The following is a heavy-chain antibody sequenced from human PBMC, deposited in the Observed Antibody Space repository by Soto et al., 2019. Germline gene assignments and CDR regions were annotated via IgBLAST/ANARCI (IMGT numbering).Heavy chain of an antibody. CDR1: GFTFSSYA. Sequence: EVQLLESGGGLVQPGGSLRLSCAASGFTFSSYAMSWVRQAPGKGLEWVSAISGSGGSTYYADSVKGRFTISRDNSKNTLYLQMTSLRAEDTAVYYCAKDLRAYCSGGSCGSFYYWGQGTLVTVSS. D-gene: IGHD2-15*01. J-gene: IGHJ4*02. CDR2: ISGSGGST. V-gene: IGHV3-23*01. CDR3: AKDLRAYCSGGSCGSFYY.